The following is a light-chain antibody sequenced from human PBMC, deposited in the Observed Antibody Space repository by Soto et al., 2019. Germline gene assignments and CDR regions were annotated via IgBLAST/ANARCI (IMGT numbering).Light chain of an antibody. Sequence: QSVLQQPRSVSASPGQKVTISCSGSSSNIGSNYVSWYQQVPGTAPKLLIYENDNRPSGIPDRFSGSKSGTSATLGVTGLQIGDEADYYCGTWDSSLRAHVFATGTKVTVL. CDR2: END. CDR1: SSNIGSNY. J-gene: IGLJ1*01. V-gene: IGLV1-51*02. CDR3: GTWDSSLRAHV.